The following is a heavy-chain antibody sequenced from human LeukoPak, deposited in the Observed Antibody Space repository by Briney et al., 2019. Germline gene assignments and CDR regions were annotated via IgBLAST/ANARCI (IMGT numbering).Heavy chain of an antibody. D-gene: IGHD2-15*01. CDR2: FDPEDGET. J-gene: IGHJ3*02. Sequence: GASVKVSCKVSGYTLTELSMHWVRQAPGKGLEWMGGFDPEDGETIYAQKFQGRVTMTEDTSTDTAYMELSRLRSEDTAVYYCATSQAALGASDAFDIWGQGTMVTVSS. CDR3: ATSQAALGASDAFDI. CDR1: GYTLTELS. V-gene: IGHV1-24*01.